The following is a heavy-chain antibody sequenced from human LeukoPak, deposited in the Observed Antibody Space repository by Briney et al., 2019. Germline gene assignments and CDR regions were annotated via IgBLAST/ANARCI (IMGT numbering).Heavy chain of an antibody. J-gene: IGHJ3*02. CDR3: ATCTRESDGGFDI. V-gene: IGHV3-21*01. CDR2: ISRSSTYI. CDR1: GFTFSSYT. Sequence: PGGSLRLSCAASGFTFSSYTINWVRQAPGKGLEWVSFISRSSTYIYYADSVKGRFTISRDNAKNSLYLQLNSLRAEDTAVYYCATCTRESDGGFDIWGQGTRVTVSS. D-gene: IGHD2-8*01.